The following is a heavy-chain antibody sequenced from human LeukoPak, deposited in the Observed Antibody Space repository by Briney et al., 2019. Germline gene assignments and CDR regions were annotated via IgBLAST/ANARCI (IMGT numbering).Heavy chain of an antibody. CDR2: ISGSGGST. V-gene: IGHV3-23*01. CDR1: GFTFSSYA. D-gene: IGHD3-22*01. J-gene: IGHJ4*02. CDR3: AKWSEYYYDSSGFDY. Sequence: PGGSLRLSCAASGFTFSSYAMSWVRQAPGKVLEWVSAISGSGGSTYYADSVKGRFTISRDNSKNTLYLQMNSLRAEDTAVYYCAKWSEYYYDSSGFDYWGQGTLVTVSS.